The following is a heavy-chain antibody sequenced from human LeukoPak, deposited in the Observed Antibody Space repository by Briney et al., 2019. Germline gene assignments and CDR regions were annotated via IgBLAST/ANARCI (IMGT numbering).Heavy chain of an antibody. V-gene: IGHV4-59*01. CDR3: ARGGSGIYYRYFDV. CDR2: VNYSGST. D-gene: IGHD3-10*01. Sequence: SETLSLTCTVSGVSISSYYWSWIRQPPGKGLQWVGYVNYSGSTNYNPSLKSRLAISLDTSKNHYSLRLSSVTAADTAVYYCARGGSGIYYRYFDVWGRGILVTVSS. J-gene: IGHJ2*01. CDR1: GVSISSYY.